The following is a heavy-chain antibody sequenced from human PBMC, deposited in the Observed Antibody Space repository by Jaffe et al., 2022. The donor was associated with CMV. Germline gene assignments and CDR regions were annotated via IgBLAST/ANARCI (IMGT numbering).Heavy chain of an antibody. CDR2: ITSNGGNT. CDR1: GFTFSSYA. CDR3: AKTGQMDV. Sequence: EVQLVESGGGLVQPGGSLRLSCAASGFTFSSYAMSWVRQAPGKGLDFVSTITSNGGNTYYADSVKGRFTISRDNSKNTLYLQMNSLRAEDTAIYYCAKTGQMDVWGKGTTVTVSS. V-gene: IGHV3-23*04. D-gene: IGHD3-10*01. J-gene: IGHJ6*03.